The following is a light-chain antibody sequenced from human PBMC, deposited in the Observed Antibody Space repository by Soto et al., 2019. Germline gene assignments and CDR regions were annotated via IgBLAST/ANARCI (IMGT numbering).Light chain of an antibody. Sequence: QSVLTQPPSVSAAPGRKVTISCSGSTSNIGNNYVSWYQHLPGAAPKLLIYDYNRRPSGIPDRFSGSRSGTLATLGITGLQTGDEADYYCATWDSSLRAYVFGAGTKLTVL. CDR2: DYN. J-gene: IGLJ1*01. CDR3: ATWDSSLRAYV. CDR1: TSNIGNNY. V-gene: IGLV1-51*01.